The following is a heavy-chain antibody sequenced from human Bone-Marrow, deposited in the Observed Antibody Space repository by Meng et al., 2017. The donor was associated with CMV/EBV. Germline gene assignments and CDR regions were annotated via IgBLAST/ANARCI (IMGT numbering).Heavy chain of an antibody. CDR3: ARAWDYVWGSGSGLDP. V-gene: IGHV4-59*01. CDR1: GDSITIFY. J-gene: IGHJ5*02. CDR2: VFHTGST. Sequence: SETLSLTCTVPGDSITIFYWNWIRQPPGKGLEWIGNVFHTGSTNYNPSLKNRVTISIDTSKNQFSLKLSSVTAADTAVYYCARAWDYVWGSGSGLDPWGQGTLVTVSS. D-gene: IGHD3-16*01.